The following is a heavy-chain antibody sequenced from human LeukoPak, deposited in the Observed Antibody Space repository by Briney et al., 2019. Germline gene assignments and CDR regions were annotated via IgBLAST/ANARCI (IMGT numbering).Heavy chain of an antibody. CDR2: INHSGST. CDR1: GGSISSYY. Sequence: PSETLSLTCTVSGGSISSYYWSWIRQPPGKGLEWIGEINHSGSTNYNPSLKSRVTISVDTSKNQFSLKLSSVTAADTAVYYCARGSTVVPAAMRSFDYWGQGTLVTVSS. V-gene: IGHV4-34*01. J-gene: IGHJ4*02. CDR3: ARGSTVVPAAMRSFDY. D-gene: IGHD2-2*01.